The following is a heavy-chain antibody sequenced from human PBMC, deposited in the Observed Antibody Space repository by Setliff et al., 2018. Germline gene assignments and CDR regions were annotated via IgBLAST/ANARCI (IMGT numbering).Heavy chain of an antibody. J-gene: IGHJ4*02. V-gene: IGHV3-21*04. CDR1: GFAFASYN. CDR3: ASLGSYPTRADY. Sequence: GGSLRLSCEASGFAFASYNMIWVRQAPGKGLEWVSSLSSANNYIVYADSVKGRFAISRDNAKSSLFLQMNSLSAEDTAVYYCASLGSYPTRADYWGQGTLVTVSS. D-gene: IGHD1-26*01. CDR2: LSSANNYI.